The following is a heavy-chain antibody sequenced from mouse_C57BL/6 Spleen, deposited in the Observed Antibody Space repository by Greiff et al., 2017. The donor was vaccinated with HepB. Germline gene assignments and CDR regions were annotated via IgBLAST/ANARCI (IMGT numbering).Heavy chain of an antibody. V-gene: IGHV7-3*01. CDR2: IRNKANGYTT. J-gene: IGHJ3*01. Sequence: DVHLVESGGGLVQPGGSLSLSCAASGFTFTDYYMSWVRQPPGKALEWLGFIRNKANGYTTEYSASVKGRFTISRDNSPSILYLQMNALRAEDSATYYCARYKGDYDYDEVPAWFAYWGQGTLVTVSA. CDR3: ARYKGDYDYDEVPAWFAY. CDR1: GFTFTDYY. D-gene: IGHD2-4*01.